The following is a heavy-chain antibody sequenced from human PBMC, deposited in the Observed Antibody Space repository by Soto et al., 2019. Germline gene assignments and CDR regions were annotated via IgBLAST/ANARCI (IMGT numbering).Heavy chain of an antibody. CDR1: GGSISSGGYC. J-gene: IGHJ4*03. Sequence: SQTLPLTCTVSGGSISSGGYCWSWIRQHPGKGLEWIGYIYYSGSTYYNPSLKSRVTISVDTSKNQFSLKLSSVTAADTAVYYCAREGGIVGATAADYWGQGTMVTVSS. D-gene: IGHD1-26*01. V-gene: IGHV4-31*03. CDR2: IYYSGST. CDR3: AREGGIVGATAADY.